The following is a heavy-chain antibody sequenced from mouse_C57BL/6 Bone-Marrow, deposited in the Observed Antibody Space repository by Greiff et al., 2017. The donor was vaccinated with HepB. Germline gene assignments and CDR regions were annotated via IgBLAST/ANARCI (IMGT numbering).Heavy chain of an antibody. Sequence: QVQLQQPGAELVKPGASVKLSCKASGYTFTSYWMHWVKQRPGQGLEWIGMIHPNSGSTNYNEKFKSKATLTVDKSSSTAYMQLSSLTSEDSAVYYCARGFDYYGSSFYAMDYWGQGTSVTVSS. J-gene: IGHJ4*01. CDR1: GYTFTSYW. V-gene: IGHV1-64*01. CDR2: IHPNSGST. CDR3: ARGFDYYGSSFYAMDY. D-gene: IGHD1-1*01.